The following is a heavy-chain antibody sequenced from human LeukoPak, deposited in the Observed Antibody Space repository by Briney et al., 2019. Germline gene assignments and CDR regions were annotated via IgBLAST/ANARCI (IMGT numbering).Heavy chain of an antibody. Sequence: SETLSLTCAVYGGSFSGYYWSWIRQPPGKGLEWIGEINHSGSTNYNPSLKSRVTISVDTSKNQFSLKLSSVTAADTAVYYCAREGYEEGFDYWGQGPLVTVSS. V-gene: IGHV4-34*01. J-gene: IGHJ4*02. D-gene: IGHD5-12*01. CDR1: GGSFSGYY. CDR2: INHSGST. CDR3: AREGYEEGFDY.